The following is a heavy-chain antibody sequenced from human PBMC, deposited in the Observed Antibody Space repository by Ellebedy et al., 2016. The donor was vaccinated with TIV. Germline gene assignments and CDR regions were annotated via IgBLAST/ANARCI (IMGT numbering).Heavy chain of an antibody. J-gene: IGHJ4*02. D-gene: IGHD3-22*01. CDR1: GFTFNSYA. CDR2: ISNTGSRT. Sequence: PGGSLRPSCAASGFTFNSYAMSWVRQAPGKGLEWVSTISNTGSRTYYADSVEGRFIISRDNSKRTLYLQMNSLRAEDTAVYYCAKGRGGGSDTSAPRYYFDYWGLGTLVTVSS. CDR3: AKGRGGGSDTSAPRYYFDY. V-gene: IGHV3-23*01.